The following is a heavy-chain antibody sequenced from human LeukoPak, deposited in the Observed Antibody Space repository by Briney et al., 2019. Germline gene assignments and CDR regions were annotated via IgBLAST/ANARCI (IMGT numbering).Heavy chain of an antibody. J-gene: IGHJ4*02. CDR3: AKAMSTDHYDSRGFYRVDFDS. V-gene: IGHV3-48*03. Sequence: GGSLSFSCAASGFTLSSYERTWFGKVQGKGLEWVSSIISSGSTIYYADSVKGRFTISRDNAKNSLYLQMNSLRAEDTAVYYCAKAMSTDHYDSRGFYRVDFDSWGQGTLVTVSS. CDR2: IISSGSTI. CDR1: GFTLSSYE. D-gene: IGHD3-22*01.